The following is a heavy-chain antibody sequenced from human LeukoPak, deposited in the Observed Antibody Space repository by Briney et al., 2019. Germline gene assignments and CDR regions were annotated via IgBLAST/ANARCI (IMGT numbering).Heavy chain of an antibody. CDR2: MIMSGSII. CDR3: ARGPYYYDSTGYYGPFDI. Sequence: GGSLRLSSAASGVTASSDEMNWGREGPGGGGERGSYMIMSGSIIYYEDFVNGRFNISRHSAKKQLHLQMNSLRAEDKAVYYCARGPYYYDSTGYYGPFDIWGQGTMVTVSS. CDR1: GVTASSDE. J-gene: IGHJ3*02. D-gene: IGHD3-22*01. V-gene: IGHV3-48*03.